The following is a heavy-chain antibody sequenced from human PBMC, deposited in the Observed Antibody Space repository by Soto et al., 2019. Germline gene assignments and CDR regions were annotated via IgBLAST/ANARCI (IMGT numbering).Heavy chain of an antibody. D-gene: IGHD3-22*01. V-gene: IGHV1-24*01. Sequence: ASVKVSCKVSGYTLTELSMHWVRQAPGKGLEWMGGFDPEDGETIYAQKFQGRVTMTEDTSTDTAYVELSSLRSEDTAVYYCATPYYYDISGYPTLHFFDYWGQGTLVTVSS. CDR2: FDPEDGET. CDR1: GYTLTELS. CDR3: ATPYYYDISGYPTLHFFDY. J-gene: IGHJ4*02.